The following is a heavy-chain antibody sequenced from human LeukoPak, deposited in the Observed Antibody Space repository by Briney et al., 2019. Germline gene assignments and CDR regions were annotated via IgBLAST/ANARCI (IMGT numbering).Heavy chain of an antibody. CDR2: INHSGST. J-gene: IGHJ5*02. V-gene: IGHV4-34*01. Sequence: SETLSLTCAVYGGSFSGYYWSWIRQPPGKGLEWIGEINHSGSTNYNPSLKSRVTISVDTSKNQFSLKLSSVTAADTAVYYCARGVAAAGNWFDPWGQGTLVTVSS. CDR3: ARGVAAAGNWFDP. CDR1: GGSFSGYY. D-gene: IGHD6-13*01.